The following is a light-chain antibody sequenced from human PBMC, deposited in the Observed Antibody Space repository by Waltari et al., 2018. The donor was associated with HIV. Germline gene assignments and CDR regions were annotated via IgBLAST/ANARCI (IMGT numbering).Light chain of an antibody. V-gene: IGKV1D-8*01. J-gene: IGKJ1*01. CDR2: AAS. CDR1: QGISKY. Sequence: VIWMTQSPPLISASAGDRVTISCRLNQGISKYLVWFQQKPGKAPELILYAASTIQSGVSSRFSCSGSGTDFTLTINYLQSEEFATYYWQQYYSFAWTFGQGTRVEIK. CDR3: QQYYSFAWT.